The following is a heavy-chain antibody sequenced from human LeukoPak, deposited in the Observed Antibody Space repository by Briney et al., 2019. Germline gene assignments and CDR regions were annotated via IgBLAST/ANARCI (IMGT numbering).Heavy chain of an antibody. V-gene: IGHV4-59*08. Sequence: SETLSLTCTVSGGSISSYYWSWIRQPPGKGLEWIGIIYHSGSTYYNPSLKSRVTISVDTSKNQFSLKLSSVTAADTAVYYCARAQPEYGYRNQLRWGQGTLVTVSS. CDR1: GGSISSYY. D-gene: IGHD5-18*01. J-gene: IGHJ4*02. CDR3: ARAQPEYGYRNQLR. CDR2: IYHSGST.